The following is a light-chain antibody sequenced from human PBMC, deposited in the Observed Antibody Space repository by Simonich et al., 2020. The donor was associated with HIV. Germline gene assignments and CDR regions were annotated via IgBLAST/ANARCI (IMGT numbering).Light chain of an antibody. V-gene: IGKV4-1*01. CDR1: QSVLYSSNNKNY. CDR3: QQYYITPLT. CDR2: WAS. J-gene: IGKJ4*01. Sequence: DIVMTQSPDSLAVSLGERATINCKSSQSVLYSSNNKNYLAWYQQQPGQPPKLLIYWASAREVGVPDRFSGSGSGTDFTLTISSLQAEDVAVYYCQQYYITPLTFGGGTKVEIK.